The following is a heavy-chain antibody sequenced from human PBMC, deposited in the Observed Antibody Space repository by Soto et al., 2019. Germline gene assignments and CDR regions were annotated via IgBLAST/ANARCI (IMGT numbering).Heavy chain of an antibody. CDR2: IYYSGST. CDR3: ARDRDSSGYNAFDI. Sequence: SETLSLTCTVSGGSISSGGYYWSWIRQHPGKGLEWIGYIYYSGSTYYNPSLKSRVTISVDTSKNQFSLKLSSVTAADTAVYYCARDRDSSGYNAFDIWGQGTMVTVS. J-gene: IGHJ3*02. D-gene: IGHD3-22*01. CDR1: GGSISSGGYY. V-gene: IGHV4-31*03.